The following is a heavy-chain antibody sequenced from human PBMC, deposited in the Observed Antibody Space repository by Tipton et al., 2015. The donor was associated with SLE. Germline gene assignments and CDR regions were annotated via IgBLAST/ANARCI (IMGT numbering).Heavy chain of an antibody. J-gene: IGHJ4*02. Sequence: TLSLTCTVSSGSISTAIYYWGWIRQPPGKGLEWIGSIYYSGSTYYNPSLRSRVTISLDTSTNQFSLNLSSVTAADTAVYYCARDEYRYDATGYHLLGHFDFWGQGTLVTVSS. CDR2: IYYSGST. CDR3: ARDEYRYDATGYHLLGHFDF. V-gene: IGHV4-39*07. CDR1: SGSISTAIYY. D-gene: IGHD3-22*01.